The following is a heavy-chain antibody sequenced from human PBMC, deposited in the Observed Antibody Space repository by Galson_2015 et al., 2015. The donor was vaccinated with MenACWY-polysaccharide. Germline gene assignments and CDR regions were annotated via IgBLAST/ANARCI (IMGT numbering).Heavy chain of an antibody. CDR1: GGSFSGSY. Sequence: SETLSLTCAVYGGSFSGSYWSWIRQPPGKGLEWIGEINHSGSTNYNPSLKSRVTISVDTSKNQFSLKLSSVTAADTAVYYCARGVAFFSTSCYYCYYYYMDVWGKGTTVTVSS. CDR3: ARGVAFFSTSCYYCYYYYMDV. V-gene: IGHV4-34*01. D-gene: IGHD2-2*01. CDR2: INHSGST. J-gene: IGHJ6*03.